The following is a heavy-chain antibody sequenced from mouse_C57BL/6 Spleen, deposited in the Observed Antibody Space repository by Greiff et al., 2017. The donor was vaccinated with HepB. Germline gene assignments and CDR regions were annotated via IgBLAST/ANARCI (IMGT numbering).Heavy chain of an antibody. V-gene: IGHV1-82*01. J-gene: IGHJ2*01. D-gene: IGHD1-1*01. Sequence: VQLMESGPELVKPGASVKISCKASGYAFSSSWMNWVKQRPGKGLEWIGRIYPGDGDTNYNGKFKGKATLTADKSSRTAYMQLSSLTSEDSAVYYCARGTTVVATDFDYWGQGTTLTVSS. CDR3: ARGTTVVATDFDY. CDR1: GYAFSSSW. CDR2: IYPGDGDT.